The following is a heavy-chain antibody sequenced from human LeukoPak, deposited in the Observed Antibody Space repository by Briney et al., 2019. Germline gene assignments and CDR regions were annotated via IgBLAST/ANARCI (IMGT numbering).Heavy chain of an antibody. V-gene: IGHV1-69*05. D-gene: IGHD3-9*01. CDR1: GGTFSSYA. Sequence: EASVKVSCKASGGTFSSYAMSWVRQAPGQGLEWMGRIIPIFATANYAQKFQGRVTITKDESTSTAYMALSSLRSEDTAVYYCARGLTPDHDDFDIWGQGTMVTVSS. CDR3: ARGLTPDHDDFDI. J-gene: IGHJ3*02. CDR2: IIPIFATA.